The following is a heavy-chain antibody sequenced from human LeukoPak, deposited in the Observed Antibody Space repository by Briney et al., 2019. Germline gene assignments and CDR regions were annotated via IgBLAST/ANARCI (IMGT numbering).Heavy chain of an antibody. D-gene: IGHD6-19*01. J-gene: IGHJ4*02. V-gene: IGHV1-2*02. Sequence: ASVKVSCKASGYTFTGYYIHWVRQAPGQGLEWKAWINPNSGGTNYAQKFQGRVTMTRDTSISTAYMELSRLRSDDTAVYYCARALSSGWYDPQDYWGQGTLVTVSS. CDR1: GYTFTGYY. CDR3: ARALSSGWYDPQDY. CDR2: INPNSGGT.